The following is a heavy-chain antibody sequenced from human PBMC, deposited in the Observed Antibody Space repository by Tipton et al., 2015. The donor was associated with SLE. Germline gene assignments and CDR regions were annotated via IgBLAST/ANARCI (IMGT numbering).Heavy chain of an antibody. J-gene: IGHJ4*02. CDR1: GFTFSSYW. D-gene: IGHD3-22*01. V-gene: IGHV3-7*01. CDR3: ARTWPYDSSGYYNY. CDR2: IKQDGSEK. Sequence: SLRLSCAASGFTFSSYWMSWVRQAPGKGLEWVANIKQDGSEKCYVDSVKGRFTISRDNAKNSLYLQMNSLRAEDTAVYYCARTWPYDSSGYYNYWGQGTLVTVSS.